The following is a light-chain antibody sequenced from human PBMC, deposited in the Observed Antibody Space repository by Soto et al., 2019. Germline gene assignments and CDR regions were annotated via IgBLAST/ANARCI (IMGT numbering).Light chain of an antibody. CDR1: QSISTV. CDR2: DAS. Sequence: DIQMTQSPSTLSSSVGDRVTITCRASQSISTVLAWYQQKPGKAPNLLIYDASTLESGVPSRFSGSGSGTEFTLTISSLQPDDFATYYCQHYSTVWAFGQGTKVDIK. V-gene: IGKV1-5*01. CDR3: QHYSTVWA. J-gene: IGKJ1*01.